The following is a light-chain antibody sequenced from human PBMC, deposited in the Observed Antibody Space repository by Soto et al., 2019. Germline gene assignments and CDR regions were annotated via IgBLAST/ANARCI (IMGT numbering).Light chain of an antibody. CDR2: VAS. Sequence: EIVRTQSPATLSVSPGERSTLSCRASQRVSSNLAWYQQQPGQTPKLLIYVASTRATGIPARFSGSGSGPEFTLTISSLQSEELAVYYCQHYNVCPLTVGGGPKVEFK. CDR3: QHYNVCPLT. V-gene: IGKV3-15*01. CDR1: QRVSSN. J-gene: IGKJ4*02.